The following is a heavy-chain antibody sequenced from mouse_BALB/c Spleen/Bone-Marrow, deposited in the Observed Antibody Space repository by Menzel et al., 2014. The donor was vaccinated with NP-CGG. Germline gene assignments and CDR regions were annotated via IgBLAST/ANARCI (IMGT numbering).Heavy chain of an antibody. V-gene: IGHV1S81*02. CDR2: INPSNGRT. J-gene: IGHJ4*01. D-gene: IGHD2-3*01. CDR3: ARASWLLRYYYAMDY. Sequence: QVRLQQSGAELVKPGASVKLSRKASGYTFTSYWMHWVKQRPGQGLEWIGEINPSNGRTNYNEKFKSKATLTVDKSSSTAYMQLSSLTSEDSAVYYCARASWLLRYYYAMDYWGQGTSVTVSS. CDR1: GYTFTSYW.